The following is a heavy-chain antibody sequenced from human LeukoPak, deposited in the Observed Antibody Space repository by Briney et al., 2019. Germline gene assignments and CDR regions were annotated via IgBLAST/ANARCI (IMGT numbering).Heavy chain of an antibody. D-gene: IGHD3-10*01. CDR2: IRYDGSNK. J-gene: IGHJ4*02. V-gene: IGHV3-30*02. Sequence: GGSLRLSCAASGFTFKNFGMHWVRQAPGKGLEWVAFIRYDGSNKYYADSVKGRFTISRDNSKNVLDLQLNSLRPEDTAFYYCAKVLTYYPGSGSYYPDFCVQGTLVTVSS. CDR3: AKVLTYYPGSGSYYPDF. CDR1: GFTFKNFG.